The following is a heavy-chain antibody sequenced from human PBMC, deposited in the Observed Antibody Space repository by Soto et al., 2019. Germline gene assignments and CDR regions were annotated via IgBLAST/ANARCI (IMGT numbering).Heavy chain of an antibody. Sequence: QVQLVESGGGVVQPGRSLRLSCAASGFTFSSYAMHWVRQAPGKGLEWVAVISYDGSNKYYADSVKGRFTISRDNSKNPLYQQMNSLRAEDTAVYYCARGRPGIAVAGTGVGRFDYWGQGTLVTVSS. CDR3: ARGRPGIAVAGTGVGRFDY. CDR2: ISYDGSNK. D-gene: IGHD6-19*01. J-gene: IGHJ4*02. CDR1: GFTFSSYA. V-gene: IGHV3-30-3*01.